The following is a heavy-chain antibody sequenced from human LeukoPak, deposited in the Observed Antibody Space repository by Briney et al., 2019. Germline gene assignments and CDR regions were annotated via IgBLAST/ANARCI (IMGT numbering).Heavy chain of an antibody. D-gene: IGHD6-6*01. CDR1: GYSISSGYY. Sequence: SETLSLTCAVSGYSISSGYYWGWIRQPPGQGLEWIGGIYHSGSTYYNPSLKSRVTISVDTSKNQFSLKLSSVTAADTAVYYCARPYSSSPGIFDYWGQGTLVTVSS. CDR3: ARPYSSSPGIFDY. CDR2: IYHSGST. V-gene: IGHV4-38-2*01. J-gene: IGHJ4*02.